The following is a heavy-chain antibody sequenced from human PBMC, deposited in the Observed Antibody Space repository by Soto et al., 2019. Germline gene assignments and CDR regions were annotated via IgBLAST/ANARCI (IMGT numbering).Heavy chain of an antibody. CDR3: ARDLAAAPPVQFDP. CDR2: IIPIFGTA. D-gene: IGHD6-13*01. CDR1: GGTFSSYA. J-gene: IGHJ5*02. Sequence: ASVKVSCKASGGTFSSYAISWVRQAPGQGLEWMGGIIPIFGTANYAQKFQGRVTITADESTSTAYMELSSLRSEDTAVYYCARDLAAAPPVQFDPWGQGTLVTVSS. V-gene: IGHV1-69*13.